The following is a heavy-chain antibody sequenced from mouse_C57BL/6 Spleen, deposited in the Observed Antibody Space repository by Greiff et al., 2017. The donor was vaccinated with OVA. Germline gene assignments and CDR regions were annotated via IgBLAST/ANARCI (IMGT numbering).Heavy chain of an antibody. V-gene: IGHV1-81*01. Sequence: VQLQQSGAELARPGASVKLSCKASGYTFTSYGISWVKQRPGQGLEWIGEIYPRSGNTSYNEKFKGKATLTADKSSSTAYMALRSLTSEDSAVYFCARSEGSSYGGYFDVWGTGTTVTVSS. CDR1: GYTFTSYG. CDR3: ARSEGSSYGGYFDV. J-gene: IGHJ1*03. CDR2: IYPRSGNT. D-gene: IGHD1-1*01.